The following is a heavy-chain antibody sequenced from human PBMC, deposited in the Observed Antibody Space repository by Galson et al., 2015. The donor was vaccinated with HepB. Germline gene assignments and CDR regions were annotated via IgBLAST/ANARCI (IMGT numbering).Heavy chain of an antibody. CDR1: GYTFTSYA. CDR3: ARDPYCSGGSCYWFDY. Sequence: SVKASCKASGYTFTSYAMNWVRQAPGQGLEWMGWINTNTGNPTYAQGFTGRFVFSLDTSVSTAYLQISSLKAEDTAVYYCARDPYCSGGSCYWFDYWGQGTLVTVSS. V-gene: IGHV7-4-1*02. CDR2: INTNTGNP. J-gene: IGHJ4*02. D-gene: IGHD2-15*01.